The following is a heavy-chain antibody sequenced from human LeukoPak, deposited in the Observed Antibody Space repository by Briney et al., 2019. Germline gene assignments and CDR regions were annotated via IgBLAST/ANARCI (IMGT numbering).Heavy chain of an antibody. Sequence: GESLKISCXGSGYSFTSYWIGWVRQMPGKGLGWMGIIYPGDSDSRYSPSFQAQVTLSADKSISTAYLQWSSLKASDTAIYYCARRDKDGYNYGDIWGQGTMVTVSS. J-gene: IGHJ3*02. CDR3: ARRDKDGYNYGDI. CDR1: GYSFTSYW. CDR2: IYPGDSDS. V-gene: IGHV5-51*01. D-gene: IGHD5-24*01.